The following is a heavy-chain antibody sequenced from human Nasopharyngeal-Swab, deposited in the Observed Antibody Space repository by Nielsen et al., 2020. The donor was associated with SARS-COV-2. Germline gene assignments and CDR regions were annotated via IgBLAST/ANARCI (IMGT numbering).Heavy chain of an antibody. D-gene: IGHD2-15*01. J-gene: IGHJ6*02. V-gene: IGHV3-30*03. CDR2: IAHDASNE. CDR3: ARGGVVVVAATLYYYYGMDV. Sequence: VRQMPGKGLAWVAFIAHDASNEYYGDSVKGRFSISRDSSKNTLYLQMDSLRGEDTAVYYCARGGVVVVAATLYYYYGMDVWGQGTTVTVSS.